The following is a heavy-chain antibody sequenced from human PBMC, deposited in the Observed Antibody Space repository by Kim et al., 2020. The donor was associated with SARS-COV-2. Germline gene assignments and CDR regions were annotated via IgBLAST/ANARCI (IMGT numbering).Heavy chain of an antibody. CDR2: INGDGTAT. CDR3: AKGSSTARPYYFDY. D-gene: IGHD1-26*01. J-gene: IGHJ4*02. CDR1: GFTFRSYA. Sequence: GGSLRLSYAASGFTFRSYAMSWVRQAPGKDLEWVSAINGDGTATYYADSVQGRLTISRDNSKNTLFLQMNSLRAEDTAVYFCAKGSSTARPYYFDYWGQG. V-gene: IGHV3-23*01.